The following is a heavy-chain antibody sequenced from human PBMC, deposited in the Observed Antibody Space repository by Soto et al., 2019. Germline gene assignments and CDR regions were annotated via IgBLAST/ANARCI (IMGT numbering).Heavy chain of an antibody. CDR2: ISYDGSNK. CDR1: GFTFSSFA. J-gene: IGHJ6*02. Sequence: QVQLVESGGGVVQPGRSLRLSCAASGFTFSSFAMHWVRQAPGKGLEWVSAISYDGSNKYYADSVKGRFTISRDNSKNTLYLQMNSLRAEDTAVYYCARDRITMVRGVIIPRGYYYYGMDVWGQGTTVTVSS. CDR3: ARDRITMVRGVIIPRGYYYYGMDV. V-gene: IGHV3-30-3*01. D-gene: IGHD3-10*01.